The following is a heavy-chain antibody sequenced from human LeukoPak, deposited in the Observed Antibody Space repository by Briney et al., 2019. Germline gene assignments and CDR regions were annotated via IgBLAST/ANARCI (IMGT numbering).Heavy chain of an antibody. J-gene: IGHJ4*02. CDR3: VRHWYYYDSSGYSGRSGPIDY. Sequence: GESLKISCKGSGYSFTSYWIGWVRQMPGKGLEWMGIIYPGDSDTRYSPSFQGQVTISADKSISTAYLQWSSLKASDTAMYYCVRHWYYYDSSGYSGRSGPIDYWGQGTLVTVSS. V-gene: IGHV5-51*01. CDR1: GYSFTSYW. CDR2: IYPGDSDT. D-gene: IGHD3-22*01.